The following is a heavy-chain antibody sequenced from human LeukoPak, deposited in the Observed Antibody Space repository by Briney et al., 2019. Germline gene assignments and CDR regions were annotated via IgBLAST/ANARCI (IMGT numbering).Heavy chain of an antibody. D-gene: IGHD3-16*01. Sequence: PGGSLRLSCAASGFTFSSYAMSWVRQAPGKGLEWVSAISGSGGSTYYADSVKGRFTISRDNSKNTLYLQMSSLRAEDTAVYYCAKAPPMITFGGVIDYFDYWGQGTLVTVSS. CDR1: GFTFSSYA. V-gene: IGHV3-23*01. CDR2: ISGSGGST. CDR3: AKAPPMITFGGVIDYFDY. J-gene: IGHJ4*02.